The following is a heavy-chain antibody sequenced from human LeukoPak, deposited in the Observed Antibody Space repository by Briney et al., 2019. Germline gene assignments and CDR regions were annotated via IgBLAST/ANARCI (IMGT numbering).Heavy chain of an antibody. D-gene: IGHD4-17*01. CDR2: IRYDGSNV. V-gene: IGHV3-33*01. CDR1: GFTFSSYG. CDR3: ARDKATVTTYHFDY. J-gene: IGHJ4*02. Sequence: PGGSLRLSCAASGFTFSSYGMHWVRQAPGKGLEWVAVIRYDGSNVYYADSVKGRFTISRDNSKNTLYLQMNSLRAEDTAVYYCARDKATVTTYHFDYWGQGTLATVSS.